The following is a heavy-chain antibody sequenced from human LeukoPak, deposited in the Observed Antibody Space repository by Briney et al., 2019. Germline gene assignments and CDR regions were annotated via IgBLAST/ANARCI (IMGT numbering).Heavy chain of an antibody. CDR1: GYSSTSYW. J-gene: IGHJ4*02. CDR2: IYPSDSDT. Sequence: GESLKISCKGSGYSSTSYWIGWVRQMPGKGLEWMGIIYPSDSDTRYSQSFQGQVSISADKSISTAYLQWSSLKASDTAMYYCARREGGWYLDYWGQGTLVTVSS. CDR3: ARREGGWYLDY. D-gene: IGHD6-19*01. V-gene: IGHV5-51*03.